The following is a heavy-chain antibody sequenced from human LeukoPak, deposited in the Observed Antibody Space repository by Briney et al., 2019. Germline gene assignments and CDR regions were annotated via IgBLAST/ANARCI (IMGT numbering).Heavy chain of an antibody. V-gene: IGHV3-9*01. D-gene: IGHD3-22*01. CDR1: GFTFDDYA. CDR3: AKDPDYFYDGCDAFDI. CDR2: ISWNSDSI. Sequence: PGGSLRLSCAVSGFTFDDYAMHWVRQAPGKGLEWVSGISWNSDSIGYADSVKGRFTISRDNANNSLYLQMSSLRAEDTALYYCAKDPDYFYDGCDAFDIWGQGTMVSVSS. J-gene: IGHJ3*02.